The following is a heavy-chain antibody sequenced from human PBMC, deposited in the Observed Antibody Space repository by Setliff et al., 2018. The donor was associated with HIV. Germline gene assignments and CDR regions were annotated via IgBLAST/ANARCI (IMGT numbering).Heavy chain of an antibody. CDR1: EFTVSAYY. V-gene: IGHV3-66*02. CDR2: IYSGGGGST. J-gene: IGHJ4*02. Sequence: GGSLRLSCVVSEFTVSAYYMNWVRQAPGKGLEWVSVIYSGGGGSTYHADSVKGRFTISRDNSNSILHLQMNSLTPEDTAVYHCARYSSSWHTFDYWGQGTPVTVSS. CDR3: ARYSSSWHTFDY. D-gene: IGHD6-13*01.